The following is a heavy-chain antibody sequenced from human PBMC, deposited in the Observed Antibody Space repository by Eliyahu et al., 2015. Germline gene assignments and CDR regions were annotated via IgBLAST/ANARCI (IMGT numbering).Heavy chain of an antibody. D-gene: IGHD6-19*01. V-gene: IGHV2-70*15. J-gene: IGHJ6*02. Sequence: QVTLRESGPALVKPTQTLTLTCTXSGFXXSTSGMCVSWIRQPPGKALEWLARIDWDDDKYYSTSLKTRLTISKDTSKNQVVLTMTNMDPVDTATYYCARILAVAGNDGMDVWGQGTTVTVSS. CDR1: GFXXSTSGMC. CDR3: ARILAVAGNDGMDV. CDR2: IDWDDDK.